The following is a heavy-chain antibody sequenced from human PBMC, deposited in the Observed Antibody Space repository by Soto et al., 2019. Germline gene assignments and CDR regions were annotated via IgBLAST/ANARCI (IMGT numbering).Heavy chain of an antibody. CDR3: ARAVGSDYGDYEYYFDY. V-gene: IGHV1-18*01. CDR1: GYTFTSYG. D-gene: IGHD4-17*01. Sequence: ASVKVSCKASGYTFTSYGISWVRQAPGQGLEWMGWISAYNGNTNYAQKLQGRVTMTTDTSTSTAYMELRSLRSDDTAVYYCARAVGSDYGDYEYYFDYWGQGTLVTVSS. J-gene: IGHJ4*02. CDR2: ISAYNGNT.